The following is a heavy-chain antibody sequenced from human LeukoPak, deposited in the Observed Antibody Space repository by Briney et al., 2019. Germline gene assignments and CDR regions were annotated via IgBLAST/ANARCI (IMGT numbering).Heavy chain of an antibody. D-gene: IGHD3-9*01. CDR3: AREYYDILTGYRRLDY. Sequence: PSETLSLTCAVYGGSFSGYYWSWIRQPPGKGLEWIGEINHSGSTNYNPSLKSRVTMSVDTSKNQFSLKLSSVTAADTAVYYCAREYYDILTGYRRLDYWGQGTLVTVSS. V-gene: IGHV4-34*01. CDR2: INHSGST. J-gene: IGHJ4*02. CDR1: GGSFSGYY.